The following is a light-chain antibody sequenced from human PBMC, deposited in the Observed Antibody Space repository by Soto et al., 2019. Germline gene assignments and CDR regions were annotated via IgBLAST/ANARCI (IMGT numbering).Light chain of an antibody. CDR2: EVY. V-gene: IGLV2-8*01. CDR3: SSYVGTNSYV. J-gene: IGLJ1*01. CDR1: SSDVRGYNY. Sequence: QSSLTQPPSASQTPVQSVTISCTGTSSDVRGYNYVSWYQHHPGKAPKLIIYEVYKRPSGVPDRFSGSKSGNTAALTVSGLQAEDEADYYCSSYVGTNSYVFGTGTKVTV.